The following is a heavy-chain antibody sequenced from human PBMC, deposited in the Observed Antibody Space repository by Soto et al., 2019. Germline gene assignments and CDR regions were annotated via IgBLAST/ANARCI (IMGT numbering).Heavy chain of an antibody. J-gene: IGHJ3*01. CDR1: GHTFTRNW. Sequence: PGESLKISCKGSGHTFTRNWIGWVRQMPGKGLEWMGIIFPIDSDTRYSPSSQGQVTISADNSISTAYLQWSSLKASDTAIYYCATPGGRDFNAFDVWGQGTMVTVSS. CDR3: ATPGGRDFNAFDV. D-gene: IGHD2-21*02. CDR2: IFPIDSDT. V-gene: IGHV5-51*01.